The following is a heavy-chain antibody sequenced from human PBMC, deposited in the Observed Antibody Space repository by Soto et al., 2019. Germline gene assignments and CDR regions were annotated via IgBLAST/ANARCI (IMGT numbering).Heavy chain of an antibody. J-gene: IGHJ3*02. Sequence: GGSLRLSCAASGFTFSSYAMSWVRQAPGKGLEWVSAISGSGGSTYYADSVKGRFTISRDNSKNTLYLQMNSLRAKDTAVYYCAKPDSSGWSTLAFDIWGQGTMVTVSS. CDR1: GFTFSSYA. CDR2: ISGSGGST. CDR3: AKPDSSGWSTLAFDI. V-gene: IGHV3-23*01. D-gene: IGHD6-19*01.